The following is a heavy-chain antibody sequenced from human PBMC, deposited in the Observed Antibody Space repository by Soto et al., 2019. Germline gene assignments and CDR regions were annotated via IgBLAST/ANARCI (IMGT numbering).Heavy chain of an antibody. CDR1: GGSISSGGYS. D-gene: IGHD4-4*01. J-gene: IGHJ4*02. V-gene: IGHV4-30-2*01. Sequence: SETLSLTCAVSGGSISSGGYSWSWIRQPPGKGLEWIGYIYHSGSTYYNPSLKSRVTISVDRSKNQFSLKLSSVTAADTAVYYCARGMTTVTTLAYWGQGTLVTVSS. CDR3: ARGMTTVTTLAY. CDR2: IYHSGST.